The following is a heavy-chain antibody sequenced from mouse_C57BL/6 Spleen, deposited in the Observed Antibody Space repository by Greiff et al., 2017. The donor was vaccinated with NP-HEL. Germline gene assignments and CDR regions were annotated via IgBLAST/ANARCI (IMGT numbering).Heavy chain of an antibody. V-gene: IGHV1-82*01. CDR3: ARWFHYAMDY. D-gene: IGHD2-2*01. Sequence: VLGVESGPELVKPGASVKISCKASGYAFSSSWMNWVKQRPGKGLEWIGRIYPGDGDTNYNGKFKGKATLTADKSSSTAYMQLSSLTSEDSAVYFCARWFHYAMDYWGQGTSVTVSS. CDR2: IYPGDGDT. J-gene: IGHJ4*01. CDR1: GYAFSSSW.